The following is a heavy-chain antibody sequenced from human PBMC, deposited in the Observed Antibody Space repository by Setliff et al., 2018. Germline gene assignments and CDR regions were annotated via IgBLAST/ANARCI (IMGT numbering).Heavy chain of an antibody. V-gene: IGHV1-69*13. CDR3: ARVLFHCSSTSCYLDAFDI. J-gene: IGHJ3*02. CDR2: IIPIFGTA. D-gene: IGHD2-2*01. Sequence: SVKVSCKASGGTFSSYAISWVRQAPGQGLEWTGGIIPIFGTANYAQKFQGRVTITADESTSTAYMELSSLRSEDTAVYYCARVLFHCSSTSCYLDAFDIWGQGTMVTVSS. CDR1: GGTFSSYA.